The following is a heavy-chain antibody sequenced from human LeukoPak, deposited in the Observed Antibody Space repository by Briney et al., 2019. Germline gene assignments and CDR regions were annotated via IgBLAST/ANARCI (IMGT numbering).Heavy chain of an antibody. J-gene: IGHJ6*03. Sequence: SETLSLTCTVSGGSISSSSYYWSWIRQPPGKGLEWIGYIYYSGSTNYNPSLKSRVTISVDTSKNQFSLKLSSVTAADTAVYYCARSSPKSFYGYYYMDVWGKGTTVTVSS. CDR3: ARSSPKSFYGYYYMDV. D-gene: IGHD3-16*02. CDR2: IYYSGST. V-gene: IGHV4-61*01. CDR1: GGSISSSSYY.